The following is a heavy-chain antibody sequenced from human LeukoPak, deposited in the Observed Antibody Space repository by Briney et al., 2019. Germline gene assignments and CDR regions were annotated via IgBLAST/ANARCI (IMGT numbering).Heavy chain of an antibody. D-gene: IGHD1-26*01. J-gene: IGHJ5*02. CDR1: GGTFSSYA. Sequence: ASVKVSCKASGGTFSSYAISWVRQAPGQGLEWMGGIIPIFGTANYAQKCQGRVTITTDESTSTAYMELSSLRSEDTAVYYCTRKEVGATESWFDPWGQGTLVTVSS. CDR3: TRKEVGATESWFDP. V-gene: IGHV1-69*05. CDR2: IIPIFGTA.